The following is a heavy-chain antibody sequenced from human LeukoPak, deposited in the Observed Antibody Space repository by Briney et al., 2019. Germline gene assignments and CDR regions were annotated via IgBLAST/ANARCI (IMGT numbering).Heavy chain of an antibody. CDR3: ARGVEMAPLEWYFDL. Sequence: SETLSLTCTVSGGSISSGDSYWSWIRQPPGKGLEWIGYIYYSGSTYYNPSLKSRVTISVDTSKNQFSLKLSSVTAADTAVYYCARGVEMAPLEWYFDLWGRGTLVTVSS. CDR1: GGSISSGDSY. J-gene: IGHJ2*01. CDR2: IYYSGST. D-gene: IGHD5-24*01. V-gene: IGHV4-30-4*01.